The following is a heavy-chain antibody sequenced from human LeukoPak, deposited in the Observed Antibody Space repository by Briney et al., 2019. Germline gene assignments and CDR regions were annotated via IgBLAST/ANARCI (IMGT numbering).Heavy chain of an antibody. CDR3: ASGGGSGTYIPYYYYVMDV. CDR1: GFTFSGYS. CDR2: IKQDGSEK. J-gene: IGHJ6*02. Sequence: GGSLRLSCAASGFTFSGYSLTWVRQAPGRGLEWVASIKQDGSEKSYVDSVKGRFTISRDNAKNSLYLQMNSLAAEDTAVYYCASGGGSGTYIPYYYYVMDVWGQGTTVTVSS. D-gene: IGHD3-10*01. V-gene: IGHV3-7*01.